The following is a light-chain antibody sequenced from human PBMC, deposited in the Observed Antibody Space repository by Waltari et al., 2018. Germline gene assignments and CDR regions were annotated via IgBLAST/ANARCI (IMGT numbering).Light chain of an antibody. J-gene: IGLJ2*01. CDR3: SSFTDTHTLL. Sequence: QSALTQPASVSGSPGQSITISCTGTSNDVGASKFVSWYQQPPGRAPQLILYDVTERPSGISYRFSGSKSANTASLTISGLLPEDEAIYYCSSFTDTHTLLFGGGTTVTVL. V-gene: IGLV2-14*03. CDR2: DVT. CDR1: SNDVGASKF.